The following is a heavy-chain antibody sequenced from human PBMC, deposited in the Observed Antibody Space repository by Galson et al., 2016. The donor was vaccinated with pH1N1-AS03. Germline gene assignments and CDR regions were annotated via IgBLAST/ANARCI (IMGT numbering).Heavy chain of an antibody. Sequence: SDILSFTCTVSFGSLRPSAWRWVRPPVGGGLGWLGRLCLGGSRLSAASVRGRVNISVDTSKNQFSLNMTSVTAADTAVYYCARALRIEAASLYYFEYWSQGTLVAVSS. CDR2: LCLGGSR. CDR1: FGSLRPSA. CDR3: ARALRIEAASLYYFEY. D-gene: IGHD6-13*01. J-gene: IGHJ4*02. V-gene: IGHV4-59*13.